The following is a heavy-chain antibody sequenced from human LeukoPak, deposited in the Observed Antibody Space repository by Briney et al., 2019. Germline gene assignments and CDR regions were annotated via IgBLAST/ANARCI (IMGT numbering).Heavy chain of an antibody. Sequence: PGGSLRLSCAASGFTFSSYWMSWVRQAPGKGLEWVAHIKQDGSEKYYVDSVKGRFTISRDNAKNSLYLQMNSLRAEDTAVYYCARGDITMIVGAFDIWGQGTMVTVSS. CDR1: GFTFSSYW. V-gene: IGHV3-7*01. CDR3: ARGDITMIVGAFDI. CDR2: IKQDGSEK. D-gene: IGHD3-22*01. J-gene: IGHJ3*02.